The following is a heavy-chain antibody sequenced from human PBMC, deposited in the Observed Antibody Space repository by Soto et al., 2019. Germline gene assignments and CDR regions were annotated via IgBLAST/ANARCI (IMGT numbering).Heavy chain of an antibody. J-gene: IGHJ6*02. CDR2: IYYSGST. CDR3: ARATNLKGNCSGGSCYSENYYYYGMDV. CDR1: GGSISSGDYY. Sequence: PSETLSLTCTVSGGSISSGDYYWSWIRQPPGKGLEWIGYIYYSGSTYYNPSLKSRVTISVDTSKNQFSLKLSSVTAADTAVYYFARATNLKGNCSGGSCYSENYYYYGMDVWGQGTTVTVSS. V-gene: IGHV4-30-4*01. D-gene: IGHD2-15*01.